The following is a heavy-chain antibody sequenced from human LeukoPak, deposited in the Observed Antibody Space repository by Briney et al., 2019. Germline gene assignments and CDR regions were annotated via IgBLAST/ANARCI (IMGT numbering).Heavy chain of an antibody. D-gene: IGHD3-10*01. Sequence: GGSLRLSCEASGFNFRNVWMSWVRQAPGKGLEWVGLIKSKTNGGTTDYAAPVKGRFTISRDDSKNMLYLQINSLKTEDTAVIYGPTLRGFAYWAKGTLFTVSS. CDR3: PTLRGFAY. CDR2: IKSKTNGGTT. V-gene: IGHV3-15*01. CDR1: GFNFRNVW. J-gene: IGHJ4*02.